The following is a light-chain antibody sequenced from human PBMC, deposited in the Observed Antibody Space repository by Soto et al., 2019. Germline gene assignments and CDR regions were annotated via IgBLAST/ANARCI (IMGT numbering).Light chain of an antibody. CDR2: GAS. CDR3: QQCNNWPPLT. CDR1: QSVSSN. V-gene: IGKV3-15*01. J-gene: IGKJ4*01. Sequence: EIVMTQSPATLSVSPGERATLSCRASQSVSSNLAWYQQKPGQAPRLLIYGASTRATGIPDRFSGSGSGTEFTLTISSLQSEDFAVYYCQQCNNWPPLTFGGGTKVEIK.